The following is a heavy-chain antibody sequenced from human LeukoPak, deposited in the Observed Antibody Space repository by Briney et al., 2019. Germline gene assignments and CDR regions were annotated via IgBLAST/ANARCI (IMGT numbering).Heavy chain of an antibody. J-gene: IGHJ6*03. D-gene: IGHD4-17*01. CDR1: GYSFTSYW. CDR2: IYPGDSDT. V-gene: IGHV5-51*01. Sequence: GESLKISCKGSGYSFTSYWIGWVRQMPGKGPEWMGIIYPGDSDTRYSPSFQGQVTISADKSISTAYLQWSSLEASDTAMYYCARPRTTDDYGDYGYYMDVWGKGTTVTVSS. CDR3: ARPRTTDDYGDYGYYMDV.